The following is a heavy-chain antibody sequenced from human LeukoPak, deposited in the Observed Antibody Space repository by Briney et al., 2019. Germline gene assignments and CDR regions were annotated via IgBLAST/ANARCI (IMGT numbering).Heavy chain of an antibody. J-gene: IGHJ6*03. Sequence: ASVKVSCKASGFDFRDYFIHWVRQAPGEGLEWMGSINPDTEDSKIAQQFQGRVTMTRDTSISTAYMELSRLRSDDTAVYYCAGTGSSSSSYYYYYMDVWGKGTTVTVSS. V-gene: IGHV1-2*02. D-gene: IGHD6-6*01. CDR1: GFDFRDYF. CDR3: AGTGSSSSSYYYYYMDV. CDR2: INPDTEDS.